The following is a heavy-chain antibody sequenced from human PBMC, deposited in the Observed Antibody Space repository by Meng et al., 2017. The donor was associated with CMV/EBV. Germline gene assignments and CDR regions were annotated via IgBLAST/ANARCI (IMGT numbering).Heavy chain of an antibody. CDR1: GGTFSSYA. D-gene: IGHD1-26*01. V-gene: IGHV1-69*10. CDR3: ARPTRGGAFDI. CDR2: IIPILGIA. Sequence: SVKVSCKASGGTFSSYAISWVRQAPGQGLGWMGGIIPILGIANYAQKFQGRVTITADKSTSTAYMELSSLRSEDTAVYYCARPTRGGAFDIWGQGTMVTVSS. J-gene: IGHJ3*02.